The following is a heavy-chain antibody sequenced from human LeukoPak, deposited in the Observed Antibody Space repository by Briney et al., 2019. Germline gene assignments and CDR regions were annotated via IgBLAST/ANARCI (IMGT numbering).Heavy chain of an antibody. CDR2: SNNSGST. V-gene: IGHV4-59*12. CDR3: AWGLGDYVWGSYNPETHVDY. Sequence: SETLSLICTVSSVSISSYYWSWIRQPPGKGLEWIGYSNNSGSTNYNPSPKSRLTITVDTTKDKSSLKLRTMTAADTAAYYYAWGLGDYVWGSYNPETHVDYWGQGTLVTVSS. CDR1: SVSISSYY. J-gene: IGHJ4*02. D-gene: IGHD3-16*01.